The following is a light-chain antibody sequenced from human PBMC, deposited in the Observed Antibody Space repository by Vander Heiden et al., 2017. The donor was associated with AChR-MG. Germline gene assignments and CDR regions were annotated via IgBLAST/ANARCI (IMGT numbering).Light chain of an antibody. CDR1: QTVSPN. CDR2: GVS. J-gene: IGKJ1*01. CDR3: QQYNNWPPWT. V-gene: IGKV3-15*01. Sequence: EIVMTQSPATLSVSAGERATLSCRASQTVSPNIAWYQQKPGQAPTLLIYGVSTRATGFPDRFTCSWSVTEFTLTINSLQPEDSAVYFCQQYNNWPPWTFGLGTKVEVK.